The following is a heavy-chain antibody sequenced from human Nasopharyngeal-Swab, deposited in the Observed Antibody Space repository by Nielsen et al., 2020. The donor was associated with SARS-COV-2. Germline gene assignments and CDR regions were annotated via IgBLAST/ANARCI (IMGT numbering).Heavy chain of an antibody. J-gene: IGHJ4*02. CDR2: INRSGST. V-gene: IGHV4-34*01. D-gene: IGHD3-10*01. CDR3: ARTFGESPVDY. CDR1: GGSFSGYY. Sequence: SETLSLTCAVYGGSFSGYYWSWIRQPPGKGLEWIGEINRSGSTNYNPSLKSRVTISVDTSKNQFSLKLSSVTAADTAVYYCARTFGESPVDYWGQGTLVTVSS.